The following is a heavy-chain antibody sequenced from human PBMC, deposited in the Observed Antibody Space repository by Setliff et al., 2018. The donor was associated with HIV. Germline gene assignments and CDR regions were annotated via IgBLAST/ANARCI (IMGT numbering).Heavy chain of an antibody. CDR1: GFTFSDYY. CDR2: ISSSGSTI. Sequence: PGGSLRLSCAASGFTFSDYYMSWIRQAPGKGLEWVSYISSSGSTIYYADSVKGRFTISRDDPKNTLNLQMNSLRPEDTAVYYCVKPGWELKKKAGLFESWGQGTLVTVSS. CDR3: VKPGWELKKKAGLFES. V-gene: IGHV3-11*04. J-gene: IGHJ4*02. D-gene: IGHD1-26*01.